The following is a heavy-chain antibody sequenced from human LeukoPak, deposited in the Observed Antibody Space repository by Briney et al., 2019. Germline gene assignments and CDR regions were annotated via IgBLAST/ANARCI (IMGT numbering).Heavy chain of an antibody. V-gene: IGHV3-21*01. CDR1: GFTFSSYS. CDR2: ISSSSSYI. D-gene: IGHD6-13*01. CDR3: ARDRQLVLDY. Sequence: GGSLRLSCAASGFTFSSYSINWVRQAPGKGLEWVSSISSSSSYIYYADSVKGRFTISRDNAKNSLYLQMNSLRAEDTAVYYCARDRQLVLDYWGQGTLVTVSS. J-gene: IGHJ4*02.